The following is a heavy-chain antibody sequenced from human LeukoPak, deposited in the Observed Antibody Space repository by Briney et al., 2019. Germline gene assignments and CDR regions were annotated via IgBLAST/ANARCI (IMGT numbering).Heavy chain of an antibody. CDR2: IIPIFGTA. CDR3: AREVGMISGIDY. Sequence: ASVKVSCKASGGTFSSYAISWVRQAPGQGLEWMGRIIPIFGTANYAQKFQGRVTITTDESTSTAYMELSSPRSEDTAVYYCAREVGMISGIDYWGQGTLVTVSS. V-gene: IGHV1-69*05. D-gene: IGHD3/OR15-3a*01. CDR1: GGTFSSYA. J-gene: IGHJ4*02.